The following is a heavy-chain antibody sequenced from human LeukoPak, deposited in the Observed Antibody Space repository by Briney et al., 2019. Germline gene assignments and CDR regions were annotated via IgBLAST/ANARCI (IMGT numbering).Heavy chain of an antibody. J-gene: IGHJ4*02. CDR1: GGTFSSYA. D-gene: IGHD6-13*01. CDR2: IIPIFGTA. V-gene: IGHV1-69*05. Sequence: ASVKVSCKASGGTFSSYAISWVRQAPGQGLEWMGGIIPIFGTASYAQKFQGRVTMTRDMSTSTVYMELSSLRSEDTAVYYCARDLAADGRVPDYWGQGTLVTVSS. CDR3: ARDLAADGRVPDY.